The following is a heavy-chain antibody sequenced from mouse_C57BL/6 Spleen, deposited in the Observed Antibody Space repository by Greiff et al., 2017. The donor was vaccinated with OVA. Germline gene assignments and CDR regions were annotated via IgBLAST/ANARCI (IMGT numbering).Heavy chain of an antibody. CDR1: GYTFTSYW. CDR3: ARPHYYGSSWFAY. CDR2: INPSNGGT. J-gene: IGHJ3*01. D-gene: IGHD1-1*01. V-gene: IGHV1-53*01. Sequence: QVQLKQPGTELVQPGASVKLSCKASGYTFTSYWMHWVKQRPGQGLEWIGNINPSNGGTNYNEKFKSKATLTVDKSSSTAYMQLSSLTSEDSAVYYCARPHYYGSSWFAYWGQGTLVTVSA.